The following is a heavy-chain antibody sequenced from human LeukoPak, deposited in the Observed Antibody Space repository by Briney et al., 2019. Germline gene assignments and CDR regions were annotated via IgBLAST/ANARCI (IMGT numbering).Heavy chain of an antibody. CDR1: GGSIGSRGYY. V-gene: IGHV4-31*03. Sequence: PSQTLSLTCTVSGGSIGSRGYYWSWIRQQPGKGLEWIGDVYYTGSAHYNPSLKSRVTVSIDTSKNQFSLKVRSVTVAGTAVYYCARDRVATYYMDVWGNGTTVTVSS. CDR2: VYYTGSA. CDR3: ARDRVATYYMDV. D-gene: IGHD2-15*01. J-gene: IGHJ6*03.